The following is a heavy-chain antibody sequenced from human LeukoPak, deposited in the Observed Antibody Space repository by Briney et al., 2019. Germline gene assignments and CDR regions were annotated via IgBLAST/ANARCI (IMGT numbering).Heavy chain of an antibody. Sequence: GGSLRLSCAASGFTFSSYAMAWVRQAPGKGLEWVSSISSSSSYIYYADSVKGRFTISRDNAKNSLYLQMNSLRAEDTAVYYCARDRNWQYGPSIYDIDAFDIWGQGTMVTVSS. V-gene: IGHV3-21*01. CDR1: GFTFSSYA. CDR3: ARDRNWQYGPSIYDIDAFDI. CDR2: ISSSSSYI. J-gene: IGHJ3*02. D-gene: IGHD3-9*01.